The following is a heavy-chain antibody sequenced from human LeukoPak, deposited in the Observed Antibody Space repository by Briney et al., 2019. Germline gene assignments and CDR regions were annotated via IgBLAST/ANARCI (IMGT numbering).Heavy chain of an antibody. D-gene: IGHD1-1*01. CDR1: GYTFTSYG. CDR3: ARRGQLERRGRSSWFDP. J-gene: IGHJ5*02. Sequence: ASVKVSCKASGYTFTSYGISWVRQAPGQGLEWMGWISAYNGNTNYAQKLQGRVTMTTDTSTSTAYMELRSLRSDDTAVYCCARRGQLERRGRSSWFDPWGQGPLVTVSS. V-gene: IGHV1-18*01. CDR2: ISAYNGNT.